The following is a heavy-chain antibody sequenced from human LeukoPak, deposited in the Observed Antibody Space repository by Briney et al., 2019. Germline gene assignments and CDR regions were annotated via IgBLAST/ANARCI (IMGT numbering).Heavy chain of an antibody. Sequence: GSLRLSCAASGFTFNNYYMSWIRQPPGKGLEWIGYIYYSGSTNYNPSLKSRVTISVDTSKNQFSLKLSSVTAADTAVYYCARHPTYYDFRDWGQGTLVTVSS. D-gene: IGHD3-3*01. CDR3: ARHPTYYDFRD. V-gene: IGHV4-59*08. CDR2: IYYSGST. J-gene: IGHJ4*02. CDR1: GFTFNNYY.